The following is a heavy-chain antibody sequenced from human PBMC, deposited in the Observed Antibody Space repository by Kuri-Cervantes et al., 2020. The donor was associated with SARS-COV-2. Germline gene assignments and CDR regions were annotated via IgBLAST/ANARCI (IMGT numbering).Heavy chain of an antibody. Sequence: GESLKISCAASGFTFTDYWMSWVRQAPGKGLEWVGNVRPDGNSKGYVDAMKGRFTISRDNAKNSLYLQMDSLSAEDTAVYYCARDDRAGHFDVWGQGTMVTVSS. CDR3: ARDDRAGHFDV. J-gene: IGHJ3*01. V-gene: IGHV3-7*03. CDR1: GFTFTDYW. CDR2: VRPDGNSK. D-gene: IGHD3-10*01.